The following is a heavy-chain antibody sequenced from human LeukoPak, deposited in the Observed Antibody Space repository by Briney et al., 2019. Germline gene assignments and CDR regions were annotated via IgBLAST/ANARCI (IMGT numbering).Heavy chain of an antibody. D-gene: IGHD6-19*01. CDR1: GVSFSGYY. Sequence: PSETLSLTCAVYGVSFSGYYWSWLRQPPGKGLECVGSIFYSGRTYYNPSLKSRVTILVNTSKHQFSLKLSSVTAAGTAVYYCAMILYRSNIDYWDQGTLVTVSS. J-gene: IGHJ4*02. V-gene: IGHV4-34*12. CDR3: AMILYRSNIDY. CDR2: IFYSGRT.